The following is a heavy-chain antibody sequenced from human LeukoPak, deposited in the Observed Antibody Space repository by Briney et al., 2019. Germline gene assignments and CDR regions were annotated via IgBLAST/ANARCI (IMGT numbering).Heavy chain of an antibody. J-gene: IGHJ4*02. CDR3: AKGRGVATWPDY. D-gene: IGHD5-12*01. V-gene: IGHV3-30*18. CDR2: ISYDGSNK. CDR1: GFTFSSYG. Sequence: GRSLRLSCAASGFTFSSYGMHWVRQAPGKGLEWVAVISYDGSNKYYADSVKGRFIISRDNSKNMLYLQMNSLRAEDTAGYYCAKGRGVATWPDYWGQGTLVTVSS.